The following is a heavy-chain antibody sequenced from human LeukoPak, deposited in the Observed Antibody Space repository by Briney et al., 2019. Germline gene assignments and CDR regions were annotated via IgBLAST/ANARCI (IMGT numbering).Heavy chain of an antibody. Sequence: GGSLRLSCAASEFXFSNFAMSWVRQAPGKGREWVSTISGSGDNTYYADSVKGRFTISRDNSKNTLSLHMNTLRAEDTAVYFCAKDLLQTFFFDSSGYYSDAFGMWGKGTMVTVSP. J-gene: IGHJ3*02. D-gene: IGHD3-22*01. V-gene: IGHV3-23*01. CDR2: ISGSGDNT. CDR1: EFXFSNFA. CDR3: AKDLLQTFFFDSSGYYSDAFGM.